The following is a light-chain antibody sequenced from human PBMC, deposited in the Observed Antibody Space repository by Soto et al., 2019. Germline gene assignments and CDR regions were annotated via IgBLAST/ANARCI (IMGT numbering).Light chain of an antibody. CDR2: GAS. CDR1: QSVSSN. CDR3: QQHNNWPWT. Sequence: EIVMTQSPATLSVSPGERATLSCRASQSVSSNLAWYQQKPGQAPRLLIYGASTRATGIPARFSGSGSGTEFTLTISILQSEDFAVYFCQQHNNWPWTFGQGTKVEIK. V-gene: IGKV3-15*01. J-gene: IGKJ1*01.